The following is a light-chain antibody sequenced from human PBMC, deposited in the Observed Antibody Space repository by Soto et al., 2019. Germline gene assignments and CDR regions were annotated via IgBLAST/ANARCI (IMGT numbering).Light chain of an antibody. CDR2: SAS. CDR1: QSIGNF. J-gene: IGKJ4*01. V-gene: IGKV1-39*01. Sequence: DIQMTQSPSSLSASVGDRVTITCRATQSIGNFLNWYQQKPGKVPKLLIYSASTLQSGVPPRFSGSGSGTDFTLTIDTLQPEDFATYYCQQSYTTAPAFGGGTKVEIK. CDR3: QQSYTTAPA.